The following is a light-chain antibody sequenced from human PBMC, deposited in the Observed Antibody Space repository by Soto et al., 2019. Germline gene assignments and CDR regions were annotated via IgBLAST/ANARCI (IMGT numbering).Light chain of an antibody. CDR1: QGISSY. J-gene: IGKJ5*01. CDR3: QQYYSYPWT. Sequence: AIRMTQSPSSFSASTGDRVTITCRASQGISSYLAWYQQKPGKAPKLLIYAASTLQSGVPSRFSGSGSGTDFTLTISCLQSVDFATYYCQQYYSYPWTFGQGTRLEI. V-gene: IGKV1-8*01. CDR2: AAS.